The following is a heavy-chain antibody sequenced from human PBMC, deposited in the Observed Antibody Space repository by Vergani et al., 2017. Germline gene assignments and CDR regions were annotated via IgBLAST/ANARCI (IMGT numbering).Heavy chain of an antibody. Sequence: EVQLVESGGGLVKPGRSLRLSCAASGFTFDDYAMHWVRQAPGKGLEWVSGISWNSGSIGYADSVKGRFTISRDNAKNSLYLQMNSLRAEDTALYYCAKDIAARPEGFDYWGQGTLVTVSS. D-gene: IGHD6-6*01. J-gene: IGHJ4*02. CDR1: GFTFDDYA. CDR3: AKDIAARPEGFDY. V-gene: IGHV3-9*01. CDR2: ISWNSGSI.